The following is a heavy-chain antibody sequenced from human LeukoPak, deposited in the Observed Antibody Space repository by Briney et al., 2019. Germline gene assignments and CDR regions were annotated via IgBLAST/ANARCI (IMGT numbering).Heavy chain of an antibody. J-gene: IGHJ4*02. D-gene: IGHD4-17*01. CDR2: IYPDDSRT. Sequence: KPGESLKISCKDSGYSFTNYWIGWVRQMPGEGLEWLGIIYPDDSRTRYSPSFQGQVTMSVDTSISTAYLQWSSLKASDTAMYDCARPSYGASDYWGQGTLVTVSS. CDR3: ARPSYGASDY. V-gene: IGHV5-51*01. CDR1: GYSFTNYW.